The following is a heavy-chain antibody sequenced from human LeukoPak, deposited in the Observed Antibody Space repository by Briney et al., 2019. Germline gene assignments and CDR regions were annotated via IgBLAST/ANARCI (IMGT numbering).Heavy chain of an antibody. D-gene: IGHD1-26*01. CDR3: ARDGRSGNFDK. Sequence: QPGGSLRLSCAASGFTFSGYWMHWVRQAPGKGLAWVSVIRSDGSITTYADSVKGRFTISGDTAKNTLYLQMNSLRAEDTAVYYCARDGRSGNFDKWGQGTLVSVSS. V-gene: IGHV3-74*01. CDR2: IRSDGSIT. CDR1: GFTFSGYW. J-gene: IGHJ4*02.